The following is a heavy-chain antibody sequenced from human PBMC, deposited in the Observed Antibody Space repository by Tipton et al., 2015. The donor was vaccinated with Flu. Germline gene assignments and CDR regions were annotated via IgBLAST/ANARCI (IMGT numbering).Heavy chain of an antibody. D-gene: IGHD3-22*01. CDR2: IYSGGTT. Sequence: GSLRLSCAASGFTVSSKYLSWVRQAPGKGLEWVSTIYSGGTTYYADSVKGRFTISRDNSKNTMYVQMSRLRVEDTAVYYCARGRVDSSGNYHPFDYWGQGTLVTVSS. CDR3: ARGRVDSSGNYHPFDY. CDR1: GFTVSSKY. J-gene: IGHJ4*02. V-gene: IGHV3-66*02.